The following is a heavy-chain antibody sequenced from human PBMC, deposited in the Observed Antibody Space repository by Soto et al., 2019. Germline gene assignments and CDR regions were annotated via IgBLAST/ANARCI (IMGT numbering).Heavy chain of an antibody. CDR3: ARAGYSYGYY. Sequence: SETLSLTCAVSGGSISSGGYSWSWIRQPPGKGLEWIGYIYHSGSTYYNSSLKSRVTISVDRSKNQFSLKLSSVTAADTAVYYCARAGYSYGYYWGQGTLGTVSS. J-gene: IGHJ4*02. CDR2: IYHSGST. D-gene: IGHD5-18*01. CDR1: GGSISSGGYS. V-gene: IGHV4-30-2*01.